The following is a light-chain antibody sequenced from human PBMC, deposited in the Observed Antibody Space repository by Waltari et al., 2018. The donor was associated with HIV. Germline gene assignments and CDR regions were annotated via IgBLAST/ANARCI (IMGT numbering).Light chain of an antibody. CDR1: TLGDKY. V-gene: IGLV3-1*01. J-gene: IGLJ1*01. CDR3: QAWDSSTYYV. CDR2: QDS. Sequence: SYELTQPPSVSVSPGQTARITCSGDTLGDKYACWYQQKPGQSPVLVIYQDSKRPSGSPERFSVSNSGNTAPLTISGTQAVDEADYYCQAWDSSTYYVFGTGTKVTVL.